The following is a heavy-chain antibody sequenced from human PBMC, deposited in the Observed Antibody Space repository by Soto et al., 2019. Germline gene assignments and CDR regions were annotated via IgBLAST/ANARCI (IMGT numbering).Heavy chain of an antibody. CDR1: GFSFSNSG. CDR2: ISGNGRNT. D-gene: IGHD1-1*01. CDR3: AKNGLSNSPSAIDS. J-gene: IGHJ4*02. V-gene: IGHV3-23*01. Sequence: GGSLRLSCVTSGFSFSNSGMSWVRQAPGKGLDWVSGISGNGRNTYYADSVKGRFLVSRDNSGNTLFLQMNGLRAEDTAIYFCAKNGLSNSPSAIDSWGQGTLVTVSS.